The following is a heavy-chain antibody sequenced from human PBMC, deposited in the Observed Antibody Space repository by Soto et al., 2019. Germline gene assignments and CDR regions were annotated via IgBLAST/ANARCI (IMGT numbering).Heavy chain of an antibody. D-gene: IGHD2-15*01. Sequence: VGSLRLSCAASGITFRSYSMSWVRQAPGKGLEWVSSITSDSSDIYYADSVKGRFTISRDNGENSLYLQMTSLGAEDTGVYYCATTYCSGGYCFSSEYWGQGVLVIVSS. CDR3: ATTYCSGGYCFSSEY. CDR1: GITFRSYS. CDR2: ITSDSSDI. J-gene: IGHJ4*02. V-gene: IGHV3-21*01.